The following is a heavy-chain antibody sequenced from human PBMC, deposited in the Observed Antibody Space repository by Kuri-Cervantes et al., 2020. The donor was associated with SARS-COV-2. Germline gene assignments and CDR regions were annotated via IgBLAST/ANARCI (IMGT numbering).Heavy chain of an antibody. V-gene: IGHV4-39*01. CDR2: IYYSGAS. Sequence: ESLKISCTVSGDYIGSSSHYWARIRQSPGKGLEWIGSIYYSGASYYNPSLKRRVSISVDTSKTQFSLNLRSVTAADTALYYCARHGTYGPTGHFKVKVWFDPWGQGTLVTVSS. D-gene: IGHD3-10*01. CDR3: ARHGTYGPTGHFKVKVWFDP. J-gene: IGHJ5*02. CDR1: GDYIGSSSHY.